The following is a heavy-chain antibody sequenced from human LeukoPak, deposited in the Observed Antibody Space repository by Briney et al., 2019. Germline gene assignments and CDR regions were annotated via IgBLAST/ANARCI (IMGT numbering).Heavy chain of an antibody. CDR3: ARLPPFHYYYYMDV. CDR2: IYYSGST. J-gene: IGHJ6*03. V-gene: IGHV4-59*01. Sequence: PSETLSLTCTVSGGSISSYYWSWIRQPPGKGLEWIGYIYYSGSTNYNPSLKSRVTISVDTSKNQFSLKLSSVTAADTAVYYCARLPPFHYYYYMDVWGKGTTVTVSS. CDR1: GGSISSYY.